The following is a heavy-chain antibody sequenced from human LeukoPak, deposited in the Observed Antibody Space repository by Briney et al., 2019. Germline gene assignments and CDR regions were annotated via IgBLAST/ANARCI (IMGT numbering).Heavy chain of an antibody. CDR3: VVILVPGGVWHFDL. CDR2: IYSGGGTTK. J-gene: IGHJ2*01. D-gene: IGHD2-2*01. V-gene: IGHV3-33*03. Sequence: PGTPLRLSCVASGLTFRNYGFHWVRQAPGKGLGWVAIIYSGGGTTKYYAESVKDRFTITRDDSRDTLYLQMNSLRAEDTAVYYCVVILVPGGVWHFDLWGRGTLVTVSS. CDR1: GLTFRNYG.